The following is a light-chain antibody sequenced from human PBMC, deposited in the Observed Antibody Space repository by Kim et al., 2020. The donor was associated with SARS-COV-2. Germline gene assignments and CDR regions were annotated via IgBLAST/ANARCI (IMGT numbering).Light chain of an antibody. J-gene: IGKJ1*01. V-gene: IGKV3-20*01. CDR3: HQYGSSPQT. CDR1: QSISSVY. CDR2: GAS. Sequence: SPGESATLSCRASQSISSVYFAWYQQNPGQAPRLLIYGASIRTTGIPDRFSGSGSGTDFTLTISRLESEDFAVYYWHQYGSSPQTFGQGTKVDIK.